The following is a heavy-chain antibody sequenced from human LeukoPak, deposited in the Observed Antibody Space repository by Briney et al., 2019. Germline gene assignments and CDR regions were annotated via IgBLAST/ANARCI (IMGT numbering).Heavy chain of an antibody. V-gene: IGHV5-51*01. CDR3: ARHPSGSYFPSDY. CDR2: IYPGDSDT. J-gene: IGHJ4*02. Sequence: PGEFPEISCKGSGYSFTSYWIGWVRQMPGKGLEWMGIIYPGDSDTRYSPSFQSQVTISADKSISTAYLQWSSLKASDTAMYYCARHPSGSYFPSDYWGQGTLVTVSS. D-gene: IGHD1-26*01. CDR1: GYSFTSYW.